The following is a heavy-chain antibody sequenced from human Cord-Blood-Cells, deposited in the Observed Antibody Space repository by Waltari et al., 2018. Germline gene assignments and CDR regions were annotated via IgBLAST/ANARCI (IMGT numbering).Heavy chain of an antibody. CDR2: ISAYNGNT. J-gene: IGHJ4*02. Sequence: KASGYTFTSYGISWVRQAPGQGLEWMGWISAYNGNTNYAQKLQGRVTMTTDTSTSTAYMELRSLRSDDTAVYYCARVCGTGYSGYDSYYFDYWGQGTLVTVSS. CDR3: ARVCGTGYSGYDSYYFDY. V-gene: IGHV1-18*01. D-gene: IGHD5-12*01. CDR1: GYTFTSYG.